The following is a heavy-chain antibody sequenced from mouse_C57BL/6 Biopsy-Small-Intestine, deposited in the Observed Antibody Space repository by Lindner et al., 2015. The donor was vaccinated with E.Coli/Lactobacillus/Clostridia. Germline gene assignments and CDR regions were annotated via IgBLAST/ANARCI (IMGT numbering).Heavy chain of an antibody. J-gene: IGHJ2*01. CDR3: VRGERGDFDY. V-gene: IGHV1-80*01. CDR2: IYPGDGVT. Sequence: VQLQESGAELVKTGASVKISCKASGYAFSSYWMNWVKQRPGKGLEWIGQIYPGDGVTDYDGKFKGKATLTADKSSSTAYMQLSSLTSEDSAVYFCVRGERGDFDYWGQGTTLTVSS. CDR1: GYAFSSYW.